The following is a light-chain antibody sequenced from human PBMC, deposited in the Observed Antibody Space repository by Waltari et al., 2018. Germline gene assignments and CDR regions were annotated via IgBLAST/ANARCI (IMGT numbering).Light chain of an antibody. Sequence: QMTQSPSSLYASVGDRVTITCRASQRIRTYLNWYQQKPGEVPRLLIFFASSMQSGVPSRFSGSGSGTDFTLTISTLQPEDFATYYCQQTYSMPWTFGQGTNVEIK. CDR3: QQTYSMPWT. V-gene: IGKV1-39*01. J-gene: IGKJ1*01. CDR2: FAS. CDR1: QRIRTY.